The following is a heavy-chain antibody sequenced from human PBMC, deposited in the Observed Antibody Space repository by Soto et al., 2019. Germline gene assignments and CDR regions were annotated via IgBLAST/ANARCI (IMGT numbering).Heavy chain of an antibody. J-gene: IGHJ4*02. CDR2: ISYDGSDK. D-gene: IGHD4-17*01. Sequence: QVQLVESGGGVVQPGRSLRLSCAASGFTFSRCAMHWVRQAPGKGLEWVAVISYDGSDKYYTDSVKGRFTISRDNSKNTLYLPMCSLRVEDTAVYYCARTGWATVTTATRGHFDYWGQGTLVTVSS. V-gene: IGHV3-30-3*01. CDR1: GFTFSRCA. CDR3: ARTGWATVTTATRGHFDY.